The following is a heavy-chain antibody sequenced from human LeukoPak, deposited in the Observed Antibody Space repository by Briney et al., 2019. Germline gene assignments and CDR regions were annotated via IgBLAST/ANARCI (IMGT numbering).Heavy chain of an antibody. D-gene: IGHD3-3*01. CDR3: ARDSDYDFWSGYPEGHY. CDR2: IGTAGDT. J-gene: IGHJ4*02. CDR1: GFTFSSYD. V-gene: IGHV3-13*01. Sequence: PGGSLRLSCAASGFTFSSYDMHWVRQATGKGLEWVSAIGTAGDTYYPGSVKGRFTISRENAKNSLYLQMNSLRAGDTAVYYCARDSDYDFWSGYPEGHYWSQGTLVTVSS.